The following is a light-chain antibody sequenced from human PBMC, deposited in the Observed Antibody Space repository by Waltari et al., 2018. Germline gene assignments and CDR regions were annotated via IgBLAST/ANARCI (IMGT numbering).Light chain of an antibody. J-gene: IGKJ3*01. CDR3: LQYESAPLT. CDR2: GAT. V-gene: IGKV3-20*01. CDR1: QRVDSRF. Sequence: VVLTQSPATLSLSPGETATLSCRASQRVDSRFLTWYQQKPGQAPRLLIYGATTRASGIPDRFSGSGSGTDFTLTIARLEPDDFAVYYCLQYESAPLTFGPGTKVDVK.